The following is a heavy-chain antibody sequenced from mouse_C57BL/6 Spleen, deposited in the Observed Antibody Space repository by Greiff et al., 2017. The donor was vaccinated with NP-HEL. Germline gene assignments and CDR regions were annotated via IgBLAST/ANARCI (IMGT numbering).Heavy chain of an antibody. CDR2: IDPSDSYT. J-gene: IGHJ2*01. D-gene: IGHD2-3*01. Sequence: QVQLQQPGAELVKPGASVKLSCKASGYTFTSYWMQWVKQRPGQGLEWIGEIDPSDSYTNYNQKFKGKATLTVDTSSSTAYMQLSSLTSEDSAVYYCARNPSDDGYYGDYWGQGTTLTVSS. CDR1: GYTFTSYW. CDR3: ARNPSDDGYYGDY. V-gene: IGHV1-50*01.